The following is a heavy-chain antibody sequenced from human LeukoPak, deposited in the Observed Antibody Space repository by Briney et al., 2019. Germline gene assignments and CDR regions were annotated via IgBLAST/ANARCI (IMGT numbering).Heavy chain of an antibody. J-gene: IGHJ3*02. CDR1: GFTFDDYG. Sequence: GGSLGLSCAAAGFTFDDYGMSWVRQAPGKGLEWVSGINWNGGSIGYADSVKGRFTISRDNAKNSLYLQMNSLRAEDTALYHCARDDWLAGGAFDIWGQGTMVTVSS. CDR2: INWNGGSI. CDR3: ARDDWLAGGAFDI. V-gene: IGHV3-20*01. D-gene: IGHD6-19*01.